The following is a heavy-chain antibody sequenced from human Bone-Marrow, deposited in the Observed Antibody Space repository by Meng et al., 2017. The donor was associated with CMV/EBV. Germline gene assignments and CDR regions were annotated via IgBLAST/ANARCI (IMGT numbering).Heavy chain of an antibody. Sequence: ASVKVSCKASGYTFTSYYMHWVRQAPGQGLEWMGWINPNSGGTNYAQKFQGRITMTRDTSISTAYMELSRLRSDDTAVYYCAREGAARLFWFPNWFDPWGQGTLVTVSS. CDR2: INPNSGGT. D-gene: IGHD6-6*01. CDR3: AREGAARLFWFPNWFDP. CDR1: GYTFTSYY. V-gene: IGHV1-2*02. J-gene: IGHJ5*02.